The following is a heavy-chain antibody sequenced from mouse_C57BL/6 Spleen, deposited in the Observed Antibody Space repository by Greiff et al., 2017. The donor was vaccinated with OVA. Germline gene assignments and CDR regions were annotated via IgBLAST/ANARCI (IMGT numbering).Heavy chain of an antibody. CDR2: FYPGRGSR. V-gene: IGHV1-62-2*01. J-gene: IGHJ4*01. CDR1: GYTFTEYT. Sequence: VQLQQSGAELVKPGASVKLSCKASGYTFTEYTLHWVKQRPGQGLEWIGWFYPGRGSRKYNEKFKDKATLTADKSSSTFYMELSRLTSEDSAVYFCAKHERAAQAHYAMDYWGQGTSVTVSS. CDR3: AKHERAAQAHYAMDY. D-gene: IGHD3-2*02.